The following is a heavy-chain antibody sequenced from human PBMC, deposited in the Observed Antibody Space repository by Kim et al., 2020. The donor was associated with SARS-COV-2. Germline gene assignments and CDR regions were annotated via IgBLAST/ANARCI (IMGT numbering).Heavy chain of an antibody. CDR2: IFYRGTT. CDR1: GGSISSSTHY. D-gene: IGHD1-26*01. J-gene: IGHJ4*01. V-gene: IGHV4-39*02. Sequence: SETLSLTCTVSGGSISSSTHYWAWIRQSPGKGLEWIGSIFYRGTTYYNPSLKSRVTFYVDMSKNQFSLRLTSMTAAATAVYFCARERKETVGATAFD. CDR3: ARERKETVGATAFD.